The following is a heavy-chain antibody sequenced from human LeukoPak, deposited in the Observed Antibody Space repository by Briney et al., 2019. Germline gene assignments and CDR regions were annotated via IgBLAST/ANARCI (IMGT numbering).Heavy chain of an antibody. V-gene: IGHV3-23*01. CDR3: ARELNFDVGEFFFDY. Sequence: GGSLRLSCAASGFTFSSHAMSWVRQAPGKGLEWVSAVTASADNTYYADSVKGRFTISRDNSKNTLYLQVNSLRAEDTAVYYCARELNFDVGEFFFDYWGPGTLVTV. D-gene: IGHD3-10*01. CDR2: VTASADNT. CDR1: GFTFSSHA. J-gene: IGHJ4*02.